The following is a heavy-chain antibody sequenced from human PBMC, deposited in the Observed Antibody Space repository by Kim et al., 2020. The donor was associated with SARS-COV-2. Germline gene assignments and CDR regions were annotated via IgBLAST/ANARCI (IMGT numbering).Heavy chain of an antibody. CDR3: LYGDPEYFQH. Sequence: STHHNPSLKSRVTISVDKSKNQFSLKLSSVTAADTAVYYCLYGDPEYFQHWGQGTLVTVSS. CDR2: ST. J-gene: IGHJ1*01. V-gene: IGHV4-4*02. D-gene: IGHD4-17*01.